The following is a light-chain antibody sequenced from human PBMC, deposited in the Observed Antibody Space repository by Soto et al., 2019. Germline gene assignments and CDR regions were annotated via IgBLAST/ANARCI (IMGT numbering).Light chain of an antibody. CDR3: AAWDDSLSGPKVV. V-gene: IGLV1-47*01. CDR1: SSNIGSNY. Sequence: QSVLTQPPLASGTPGQRVTISCSGSSSNIGSNYVYWYQQLPGTAPKLLIYRNNQRPSGVPDRFSGSKSGTSASLAISGLRSEDEADYYCAAWDDSLSGPKVVFGGGTKVTVL. J-gene: IGLJ2*01. CDR2: RNN.